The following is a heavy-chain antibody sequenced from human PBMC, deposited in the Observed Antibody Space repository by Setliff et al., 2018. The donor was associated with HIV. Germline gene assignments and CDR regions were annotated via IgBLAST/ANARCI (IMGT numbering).Heavy chain of an antibody. CDR3: AIRGSSGWYVGGYFDY. CDR2: INHSGST. J-gene: IGHJ4*02. V-gene: IGHV4-34*01. Sequence: LSLTCAVYGGSFSGYYWSWIRQPPGKGLEWIGEINHSGSTNYNPSLKGRVTISVDTSKNQFSLKLSSVTAADTAVYYCAIRGSSGWYVGGYFDYWGQGTLVTVSS. D-gene: IGHD6-19*01. CDR1: GGSFSGYY.